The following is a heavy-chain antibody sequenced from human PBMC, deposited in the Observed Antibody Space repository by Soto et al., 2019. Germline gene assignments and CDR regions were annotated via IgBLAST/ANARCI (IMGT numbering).Heavy chain of an antibody. J-gene: IGHJ6*02. CDR3: ARGSLYQLPTTPTYYYYYGMDV. CDR1: GGSISSGGYY. CDR2: IYYSGST. Sequence: QVQLQESGPGLVKPSQTLSLTCTVSGGSISSGGYYWSWIRQHPGKGLEWIGYIYYSGSTYYNPSLKSRVTISVDTSKNQFSLKLSFVTAADTAVYYCARGSLYQLPTTPTYYYYYGMDVWGRGTTVTVSS. D-gene: IGHD2-2*01. V-gene: IGHV4-31*03.